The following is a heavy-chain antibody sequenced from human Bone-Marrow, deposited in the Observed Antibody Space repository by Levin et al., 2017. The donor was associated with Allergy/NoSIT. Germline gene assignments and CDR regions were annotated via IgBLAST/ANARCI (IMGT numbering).Heavy chain of an antibody. J-gene: IGHJ4*02. CDR1: GFTVSTHY. CDR2: IYSGGNT. CDR3: ARDEAASGLDY. V-gene: IGHV3-53*01. D-gene: IGHD6-13*01. Sequence: GESLKISCAVSGFTVSTHYMSWVRQAPGKGLEWVSVIYSGGNTYYADSVKGRFIISRDNSKNTLYLQMNSLRAEDTALYYCARDEAASGLDYWGQGTLVTVSS.